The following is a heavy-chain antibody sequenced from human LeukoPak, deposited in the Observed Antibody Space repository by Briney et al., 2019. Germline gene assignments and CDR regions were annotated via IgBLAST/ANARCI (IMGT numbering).Heavy chain of an antibody. Sequence: ASVKVSCKASGYTFTGYYMHWVRQAPGQGLEWMGWINPNSGGTNYAQKFQGRVTMTRDTSISTAYMELSRLRSDDTAVYYCARDIRGYSYGQYYYYYYMDVWGKGTTVTVSS. J-gene: IGHJ6*03. CDR1: GYTFTGYY. CDR2: INPNSGGT. V-gene: IGHV1-2*02. CDR3: ARDIRGYSYGQYYYYYYMDV. D-gene: IGHD5-18*01.